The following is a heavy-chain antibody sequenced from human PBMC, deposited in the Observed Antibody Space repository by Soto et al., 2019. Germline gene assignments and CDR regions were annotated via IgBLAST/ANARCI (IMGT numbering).Heavy chain of an antibody. CDR3: ARGVYDYIWGGPRYHFDY. V-gene: IGHV4-39*01. CDR1: GGSISSSSYY. CDR2: IYYSGST. Sequence: SETLSLTCTVSGGSISSSSYYWGWIRQPPGKGLEWIGSIYYSGSTYYNPSLKSRVTISVDTSKNQFSLKLGSVTAADTAVYYCARGVYDYIWGGPRYHFDYWGQGTLVTVSS. J-gene: IGHJ4*02. D-gene: IGHD3-16*01.